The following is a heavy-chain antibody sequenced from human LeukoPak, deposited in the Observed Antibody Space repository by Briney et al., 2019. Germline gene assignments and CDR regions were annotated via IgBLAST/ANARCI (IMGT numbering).Heavy chain of an antibody. CDR1: GGSISSGSYY. J-gene: IGHJ4*02. V-gene: IGHV4-61*02. D-gene: IGHD3-22*01. CDR3: AGGNYYDSSGYYSIDY. CDR2: IYTSGST. Sequence: SETLPLTCTVSGGSISSGSYYWSWIRQPAGKGLEWIGRIYTSGSTNYNPSLKSRVTISVDTSKNQFSLKLSSVTAADTAVYYCAGGNYYDSSGYYSIDYWGQGTLVTVSS.